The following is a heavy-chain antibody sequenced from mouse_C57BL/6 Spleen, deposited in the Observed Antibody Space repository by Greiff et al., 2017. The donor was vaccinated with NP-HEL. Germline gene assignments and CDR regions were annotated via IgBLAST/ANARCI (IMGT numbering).Heavy chain of an antibody. CDR1: GYTFTSYW. Sequence: QVQLQQPGAELVRPGSSVKLSCKASGYTFTSYWMHWVKQRPIQGLEWIGNIDPSDSETHYNQKFKDKATLTVDKSSSTAYMQLSSLTSEDSAVYYCARSGFITTVVGYWGQGTTLTVSS. J-gene: IGHJ2*01. V-gene: IGHV1-52*01. D-gene: IGHD1-1*01. CDR3: ARSGFITTVVGY. CDR2: IDPSDSET.